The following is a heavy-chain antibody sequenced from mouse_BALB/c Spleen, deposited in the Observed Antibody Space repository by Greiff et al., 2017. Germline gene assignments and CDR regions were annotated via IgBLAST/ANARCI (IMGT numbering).Heavy chain of an antibody. CDR3: ARGWGNPRAMDY. J-gene: IGHJ4*01. CDR2: IDPANGNT. D-gene: IGHD2-1*01. V-gene: IGHV14-3*02. Sequence: VHVKQSGAELVKPGASVKLSCTASGFNIKDTYMHWVKQRPEQGLEWIGRIDPANGNTKYDPKFPGKATITADTSSNTAYLQLSSLTSEDTAVYYCARGWGNPRAMDYWGQGTSVTVSS. CDR1: GFNIKDTY.